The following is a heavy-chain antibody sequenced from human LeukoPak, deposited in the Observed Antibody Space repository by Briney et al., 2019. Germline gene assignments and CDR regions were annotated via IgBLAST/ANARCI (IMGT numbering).Heavy chain of an antibody. CDR1: GGSVSSGNYY. CDR3: ARAVGSSESNYFDP. D-gene: IGHD1-7*01. Sequence: SQTLSLTCTVSGGSVSSGNYYWSWIRQPAGKGLEWIGRIYTSGTTNYNPSLDSRVTILLDTSKNQFSLKLSSVTAADTAVYYCARAVGSSESNYFDPWGQGTLATVSP. CDR2: IYTSGTT. V-gene: IGHV4-61*02. J-gene: IGHJ5*02.